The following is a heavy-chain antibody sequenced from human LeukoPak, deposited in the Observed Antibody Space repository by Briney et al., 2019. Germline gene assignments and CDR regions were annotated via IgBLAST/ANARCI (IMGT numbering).Heavy chain of an antibody. CDR3: AKDAGRGPLYYFDY. D-gene: IGHD1-26*01. Sequence: GGSLRLSCAASGFTFSSYGMHWVRQAPGKGLEWGAFIRYDGSNKYYADSVKGRFTISGDNSKNTLYLQMNSLRAEDTAVYYCAKDAGRGPLYYFDYWGQGTLVTVSS. V-gene: IGHV3-30*02. CDR1: GFTFSSYG. CDR2: IRYDGSNK. J-gene: IGHJ4*02.